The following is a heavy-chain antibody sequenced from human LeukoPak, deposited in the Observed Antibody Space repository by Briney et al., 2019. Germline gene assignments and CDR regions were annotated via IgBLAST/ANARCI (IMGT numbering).Heavy chain of an antibody. D-gene: IGHD6-13*01. V-gene: IGHV3-21*01. Sequence: GGSLRLSCAASGLIFDDYTMHWVRQAPGKGLEWVSSISSSSGYIYYADSVKGRFTISRDNAKNSLYLQMNSLRAEDTALYYCARKKYSSNWSTRVSFDYWGQGTLVTVSS. CDR1: GLIFDDYT. CDR2: ISSSSGYI. J-gene: IGHJ4*02. CDR3: ARKKYSSNWSTRVSFDY.